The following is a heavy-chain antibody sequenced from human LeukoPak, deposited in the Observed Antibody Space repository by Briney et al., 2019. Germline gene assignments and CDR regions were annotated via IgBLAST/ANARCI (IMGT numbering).Heavy chain of an antibody. J-gene: IGHJ4*02. CDR2: IRSKAYGGTT. D-gene: IGHD5-18*01. Sequence: GGSLRLSCTASGFTFGDYAMSWVRQAPGKGLEWVGFIRSKAYGGTTEYAASVKGRFTISRDDSKSIAYLQMNSLKTEDTAVYYCTRDLGWTAMVSDWGQGTLVTVSS. CDR1: GFTFGDYA. CDR3: TRDLGWTAMVSD. V-gene: IGHV3-49*04.